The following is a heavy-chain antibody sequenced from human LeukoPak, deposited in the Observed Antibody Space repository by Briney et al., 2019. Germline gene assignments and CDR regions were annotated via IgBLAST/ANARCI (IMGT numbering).Heavy chain of an antibody. V-gene: IGHV4-34*01. J-gene: IGHJ5*02. CDR1: GGSFSGYY. CDR3: ARGNFRITIFGVVSYNWFDP. D-gene: IGHD3-3*01. Sequence: SETLSLTCAVYGGSFSGYYWSWIRQPPGKGLEWIGEINHSGSTNYNPSLKSRVTISVDTSKNQFSLKLSSVTAADTAVYYCARGNFRITIFGVVSYNWFDPWGQGTLVTVSS. CDR2: INHSGST.